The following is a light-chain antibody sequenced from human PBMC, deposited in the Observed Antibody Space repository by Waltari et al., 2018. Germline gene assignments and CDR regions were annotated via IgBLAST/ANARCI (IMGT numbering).Light chain of an antibody. J-gene: IGLJ2*01. CDR2: DVS. Sequence: QSALTQPRSVSGSPGQSVTISCTDTSRDVGGYNYVSWYQQHPGKAPKLIIYDVSKRPVGVPDRFSGSKSGNTASLTISGLQAEDEADYYCCSYAGSSYVVFGGGTKLTVL. CDR1: SRDVGGYNY. CDR3: CSYAGSSYVV. V-gene: IGLV2-11*01.